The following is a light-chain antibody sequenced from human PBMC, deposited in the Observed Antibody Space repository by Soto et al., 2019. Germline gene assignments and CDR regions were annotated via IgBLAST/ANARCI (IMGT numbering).Light chain of an antibody. Sequence: EIVLTQSPATLSLSPGERATLSYRASQSVSSYLAWYQQKPGQAPRLLIYAASSRATGIPDRFSGSGSGTDFTLTISRLEPEDFAVYYCQQYGSSPWTFGQGTKVDIK. CDR2: AAS. J-gene: IGKJ1*01. V-gene: IGKV3-20*01. CDR1: QSVSSY. CDR3: QQYGSSPWT.